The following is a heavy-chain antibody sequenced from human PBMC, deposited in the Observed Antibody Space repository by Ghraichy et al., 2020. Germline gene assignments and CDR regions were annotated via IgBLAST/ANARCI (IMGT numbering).Heavy chain of an antibody. CDR1: GFTFSSYA. D-gene: IGHD3-10*01. Sequence: GESLNISCAASGFTFSSYAMSWVRQAPGKGLEWVSAISGSGGSTYYADSVKGRFTISRDNSKNTLYLQMNSLRAEDTAVYYCAKRADSITMVRGLHFDYWGQGTLVTVSS. CDR3: AKRADSITMVRGLHFDY. V-gene: IGHV3-23*01. J-gene: IGHJ4*02. CDR2: ISGSGGST.